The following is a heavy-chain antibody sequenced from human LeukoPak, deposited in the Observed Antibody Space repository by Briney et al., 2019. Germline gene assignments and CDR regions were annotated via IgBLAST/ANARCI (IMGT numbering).Heavy chain of an antibody. CDR2: IYSGGST. V-gene: IGHV3-66*01. D-gene: IGHD3-10*01. CDR3: ARAPGGGASDN. Sequence: GGSLRLSCEASGFTLSNSAMHWVRQAPGKGLEWVSVIYSGGSTYYADSVKGRFTISRDNSKNTLYLQMNSLRAEDTAVYYCARAPGGGASDNWGQGTLVTVSA. J-gene: IGHJ4*02. CDR1: GFTLSNSA.